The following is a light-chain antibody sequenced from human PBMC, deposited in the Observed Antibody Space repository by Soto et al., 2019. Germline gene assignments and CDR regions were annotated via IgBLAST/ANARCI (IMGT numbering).Light chain of an antibody. CDR2: EVS. J-gene: IGLJ1*01. CDR3: SSYTGSSTYV. Sequence: QSALTQPASVSGSPGQSITISCTGTNSDVGGYNYVSWYQQHPGKAPKLMIYEVSYRPSGVSNRFSGSKSGNTASLTISGLQAEDEADYYCSSYTGSSTYVFGTGTRSPS. V-gene: IGLV2-14*01. CDR1: NSDVGGYNY.